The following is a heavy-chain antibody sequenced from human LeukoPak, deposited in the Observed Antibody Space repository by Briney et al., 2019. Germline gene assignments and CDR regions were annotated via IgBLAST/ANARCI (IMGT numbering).Heavy chain of an antibody. CDR3: ASEYYYSSGYSYYFDY. Sequence: GASVKVSCKASGYTFRSYGFSWVRQAPGQGLEWMGWISPYNGNTNYAQRFQGRVTMTTDTSTSTAYMELRSLRSDDTAVYYCASEYYYSSGYSYYFDYWGQGTLVTVSS. D-gene: IGHD3-22*01. CDR1: GYTFRSYG. J-gene: IGHJ4*02. CDR2: ISPYNGNT. V-gene: IGHV1-18*01.